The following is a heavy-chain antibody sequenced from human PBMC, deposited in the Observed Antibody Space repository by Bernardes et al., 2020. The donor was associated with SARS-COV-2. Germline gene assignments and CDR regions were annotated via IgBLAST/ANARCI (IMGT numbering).Heavy chain of an antibody. CDR1: GFSFSNAW. J-gene: IGHJ4*02. CDR3: ARAGQFYFEY. CDR2: INSDGSVI. Sequence: VGSLILSCAASGFSFSNAWVHWVRQTPGKGLVWVSRINSDGSVIDYADSVKGRFTISRDNAKNTLYLQMNSLRVDDTAVYYCARAGQFYFEYWGQGTLVTVSS. V-gene: IGHV3-74*01.